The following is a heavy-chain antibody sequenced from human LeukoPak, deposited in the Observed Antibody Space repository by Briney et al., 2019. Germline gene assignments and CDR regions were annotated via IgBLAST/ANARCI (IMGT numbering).Heavy chain of an antibody. CDR2: IYPGDSDT. V-gene: IGHV5-51*01. Sequence: GESLKISCKGSGYRFTTHWIGWVRQMPGKGLEWMGIIYPGDSDTRYSPSFQGQVTISADKSISTAYLQWTSLKASDTAMYYCAGGPDVAYWGQGTLVTVSS. CDR1: GYRFTTHW. J-gene: IGHJ4*02. CDR3: AGGPDVAY.